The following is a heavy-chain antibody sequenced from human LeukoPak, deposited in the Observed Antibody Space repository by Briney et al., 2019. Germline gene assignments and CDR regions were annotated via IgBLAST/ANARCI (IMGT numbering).Heavy chain of an antibody. CDR2: ISNSDDST. CDR1: GFPFSSYA. V-gene: IGHV3-23*01. D-gene: IGHD1-14*01. Sequence: GGSLRLSCAASGFPFSSYAMSWVRQAPGKGLEWVSTISNSDDSTYYADSVKGRFTISRDNSENTLFLRMNNLRAEDTAVYYCAKATGYLLWGQGTLVIVSS. CDR3: AKATGYLL. J-gene: IGHJ4*02.